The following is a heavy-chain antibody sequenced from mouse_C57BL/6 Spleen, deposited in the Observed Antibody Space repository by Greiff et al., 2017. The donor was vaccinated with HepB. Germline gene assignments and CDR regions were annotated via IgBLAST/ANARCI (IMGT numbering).Heavy chain of an antibody. V-gene: IGHV1-39*01. J-gene: IGHJ1*03. CDR3: ERLYYYGSSYGYFDV. Sequence: EVQLQQSGPELVKPGASVKISCKASGYSFTDYNMNWVKQSNGKSLEWIGVINPNYGTTSYNQKFKGKATLTVDQSSSTAYMQLNSLTSEDSAVYYGERLYYYGSSYGYFDVWGTGTTVTVSS. CDR1: GYSFTDYN. D-gene: IGHD1-1*01. CDR2: INPNYGTT.